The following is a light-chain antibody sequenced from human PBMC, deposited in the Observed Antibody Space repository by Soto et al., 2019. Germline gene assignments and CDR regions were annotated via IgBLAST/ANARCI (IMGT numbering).Light chain of an antibody. CDR2: ENN. J-gene: IGLJ1*01. CDR3: WSYYSSLSGYV. CDR1: SSNIGAGYE. V-gene: IGLV1-40*01. Sequence: QSVLTQPPSVSEAPGQRVTISCTGSSSNIGAGYEAHWYQQVPGTAPKLLIYENNNRPSGVPDRFSGSKSGTSASLAITGLQAEDDDAYYCWSYYSSLSGYVFGTGTKLTVL.